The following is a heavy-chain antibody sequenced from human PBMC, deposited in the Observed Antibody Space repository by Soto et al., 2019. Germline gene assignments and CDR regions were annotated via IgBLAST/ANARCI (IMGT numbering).Heavy chain of an antibody. CDR2: INPNNGDT. V-gene: IGHV1-2*02. D-gene: IGHD3-16*01. CDR3: AREVWGRSPDY. CDR1: GYTFTGYY. J-gene: IGHJ4*02. Sequence: ASVKVSCKASGYTFTGYYMHWVRQAPGQGLEWMGWINPNNGDTKYAQKFQDRVTMTRDTSISTAYMELSRLTPDDTAVYYCAREVWGRSPDYWGQGTRVTVSS.